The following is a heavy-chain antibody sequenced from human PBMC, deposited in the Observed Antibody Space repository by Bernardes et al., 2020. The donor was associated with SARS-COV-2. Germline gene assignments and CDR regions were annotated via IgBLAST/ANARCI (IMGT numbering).Heavy chain of an antibody. Sequence: GSLRLSCAASGFTFSTHWMSWVRQAPGKGLEWVAKINEDGSVKYHVDSVKGRFTISRDNTKNSLSLQMNSLRAGDTAVYYCARYGNLGYWGQGTLVTVSS. CDR3: ARYGNLGY. J-gene: IGHJ4*02. V-gene: IGHV3-7*04. CDR1: GFTFSTHW. D-gene: IGHD3-10*01. CDR2: INEDGSVK.